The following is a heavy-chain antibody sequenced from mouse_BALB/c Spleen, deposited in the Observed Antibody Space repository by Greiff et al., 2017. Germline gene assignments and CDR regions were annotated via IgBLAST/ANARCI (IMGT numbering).Heavy chain of an antibody. V-gene: IGHV14-3*02. CDR1: GFNIKDTY. Sequence: VQLQQSGAELVKPGASVKLSCTASGFNIKDTYMHWVKQRPEQGLEWIGRIDPANGNTKYDPKFQGKATITADTSSNTAYLQLSSLTSEDTAVYYCARRAIYEPWFAYWGQGTLVTVSA. J-gene: IGHJ3*01. D-gene: IGHD2-3*01. CDR2: IDPANGNT. CDR3: ARRAIYEPWFAY.